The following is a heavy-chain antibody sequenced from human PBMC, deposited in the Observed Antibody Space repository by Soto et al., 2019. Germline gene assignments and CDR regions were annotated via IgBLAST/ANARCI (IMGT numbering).Heavy chain of an antibody. CDR2: IYWDDDK. CDR1: GFSLSTSGVG. J-gene: IGHJ5*02. CDR3: AHSLIGYYYDSSGSNWFDP. D-gene: IGHD3-22*01. V-gene: IGHV2-5*02. Sequence: ESGPTLVNPTPTLTLTCTFSGFSLSTSGVGVGWIRQPPGKALEWLALIYWDDDKRYSPFLKSRLTITKDTSKNQVVLTMTNMDPVDTATYYCAHSLIGYYYDSSGSNWFDPWGQGTLVTVSS.